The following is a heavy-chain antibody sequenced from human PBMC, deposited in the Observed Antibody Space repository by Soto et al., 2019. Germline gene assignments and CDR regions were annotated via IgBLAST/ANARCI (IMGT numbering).Heavy chain of an antibody. D-gene: IGHD1-26*01. CDR2: IKSKTDGGTT. Sequence: GGSLRLSCAASGFTFTNAWMSWVRQAPGKGLEWVARIKSKTDGGTTDYATPVKGRFTISRDDSKNTLYLQMNSLKTEDTAVYYCTTASVGATTYPFDYWGQGTLVTVSS. J-gene: IGHJ4*02. CDR3: TTASVGATTYPFDY. V-gene: IGHV3-15*01. CDR1: GFTFTNAW.